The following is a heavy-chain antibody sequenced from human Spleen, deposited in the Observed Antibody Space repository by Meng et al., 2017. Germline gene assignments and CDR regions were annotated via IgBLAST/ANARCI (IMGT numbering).Heavy chain of an antibody. CDR1: GGTFSSYA. V-gene: IGHV1-69*05. CDR3: ARKAGNCISTTCYSLDY. J-gene: IGHJ4*02. D-gene: IGHD2-2*01. Sequence: SVKVSCKASGGTFSSYAISWVRQAPGQGLEWMGGIIPIFGTANSAQKFQGRVTITTDESTSTVYMELTRLTSEDTAVYFCARKAGNCISTTCYSLDYWGQGTLVTVSS. CDR2: IIPIFGTA.